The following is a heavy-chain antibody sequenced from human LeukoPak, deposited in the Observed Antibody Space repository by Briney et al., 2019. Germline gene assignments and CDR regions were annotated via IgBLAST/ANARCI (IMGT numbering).Heavy chain of an antibody. D-gene: IGHD2-2*01. V-gene: IGHV3-21*01. CDR1: GFTFSSYS. CDR2: ICSSSSYI. CDR3: ASYGYCSSTSCSAFDY. Sequence: GGSLRLSCAASGFTFSSYSMNWVRQAPGKGLEWVSSICSSSSYIYYADSVKGRFTISRDNAKNSLYLQMNSLRAEDTAVYYCASYGYCSSTSCSAFDYWGQGTLVTVSS. J-gene: IGHJ4*02.